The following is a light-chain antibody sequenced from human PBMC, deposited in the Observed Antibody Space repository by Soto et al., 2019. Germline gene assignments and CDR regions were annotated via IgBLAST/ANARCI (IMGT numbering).Light chain of an antibody. CDR2: EVS. CDR3: SSYTSSSTLYV. J-gene: IGLJ1*01. CDR1: SSDVGGYNY. V-gene: IGLV2-14*01. Sequence: QSVLTQSASVSGSPGQSITISCTGTSSDVGGYNYVSWYQQHPGKAPKLMIYEVSNRPSGVSDRFSGSKSGNTASLTISGLQAEDDADYYCSSYTSSSTLYVFGTGTKVTVL.